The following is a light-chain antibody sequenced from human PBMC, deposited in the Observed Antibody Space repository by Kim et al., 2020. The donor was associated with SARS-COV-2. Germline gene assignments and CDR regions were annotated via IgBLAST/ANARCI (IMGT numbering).Light chain of an antibody. V-gene: IGLV2-18*02. CDR3: SSYTSSSTLV. Sequence: GQSATLSCTGTSSDVGNYNRVSWYQQPPGTAPKLMIYEVSNRPSGVPDRFSGSKSGNTASLTISGLQAEDEADYYCSSYTSSSTLVFGGGTQLTVL. CDR2: EVS. J-gene: IGLJ2*01. CDR1: SSDVGNYNR.